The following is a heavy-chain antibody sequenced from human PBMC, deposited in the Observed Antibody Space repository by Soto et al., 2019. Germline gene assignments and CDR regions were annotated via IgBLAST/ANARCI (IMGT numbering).Heavy chain of an antibody. V-gene: IGHV4-4*02. CDR1: SGSISSSNW. Sequence: QVQLQESSPGLVKPSGTLSLTCAVSSGSISSSNWWSWVRQPPGKGLEWIGEIYHSGSTNYNPSLKSRVTISVDKSKNQFSLKLSSVTAADTAVYYCARDSPSASSSWYNAFDISGQGTMVTVSS. CDR3: ARDSPSASSSWYNAFDI. D-gene: IGHD6-13*01. CDR2: IYHSGST. J-gene: IGHJ3*02.